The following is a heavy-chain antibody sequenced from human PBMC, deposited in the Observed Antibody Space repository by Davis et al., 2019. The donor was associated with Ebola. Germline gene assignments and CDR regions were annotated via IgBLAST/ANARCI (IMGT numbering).Heavy chain of an antibody. D-gene: IGHD3-22*01. CDR3: ARDSREYYYDSSGYYYYYGMDV. CDR1: GYTFTSYG. Sequence: ASVKVSCKASGYTFTSYGISWVRQAPGQGLEWMGWISAYNGNTNYAQKLQGRVTMTRDTSISTAYMELSRLRSDDTAVYYCARDSREYYYDSSGYYYYYGMDVWGQGTTVTVSS. V-gene: IGHV1-18*01. CDR2: ISAYNGNT. J-gene: IGHJ6*02.